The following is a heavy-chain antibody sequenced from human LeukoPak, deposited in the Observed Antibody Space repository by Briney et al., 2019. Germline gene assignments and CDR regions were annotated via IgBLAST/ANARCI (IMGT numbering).Heavy chain of an antibody. J-gene: IGHJ6*03. CDR2: IFYDGTNK. Sequence: RSLRLSCAASGFTFSTYGMHWVRQAPGKGLEWVATIFYDGTNKYYADSVEGRFTVSRDNSKNTLYLQMNSLRAEDTAVYYCAKARYCPSGISTRYTGTYYYYYMDVWGKGTTVTVSS. CDR1: GFTFSTYG. V-gene: IGHV3-33*06. D-gene: IGHD2-8*01. CDR3: AKARYCPSGISTRYTGTYYYYYMDV.